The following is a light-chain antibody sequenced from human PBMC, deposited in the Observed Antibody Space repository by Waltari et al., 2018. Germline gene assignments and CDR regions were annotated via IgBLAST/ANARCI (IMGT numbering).Light chain of an antibody. CDR1: QNVNSW. Sequence: DIQLTPSPSTLSASVGDRVSITCRASQNVNSWLAWYHQRPGEAPKLLIYRVSSLASGGPSRFSGSGSGTEFSLTITSLQPDDLGTYYCQQYDNLRTFGQGTKLEI. CDR3: QQYDNLRT. J-gene: IGKJ2*01. V-gene: IGKV1-5*03. CDR2: RVS.